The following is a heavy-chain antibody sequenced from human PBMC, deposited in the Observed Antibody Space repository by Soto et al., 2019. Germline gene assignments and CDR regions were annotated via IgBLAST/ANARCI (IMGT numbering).Heavy chain of an antibody. CDR3: ARDQSLHDLVWWLDP. V-gene: IGHV1-46*03. D-gene: IGHD3-16*01. CDR2: INPSGART. CDR1: GYTFTSYQ. Sequence: LNLSCKGSGYTFTSYQMHCLRLATGQGLEWMGVINPSGARTNNAQKFQGRVTMTKDTSTSTVYMELNSLTSDDTAVYYCARDQSLHDLVWWLDPWGKGTLVTGSS. J-gene: IGHJ5*02.